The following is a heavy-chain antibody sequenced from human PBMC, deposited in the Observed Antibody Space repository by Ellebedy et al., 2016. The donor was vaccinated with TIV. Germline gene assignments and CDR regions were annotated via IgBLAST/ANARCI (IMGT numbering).Heavy chain of an antibody. CDR3: ARAGLEPRSVDYYVYGLDV. CDR2: IHPNSGAT. D-gene: IGHD1-1*01. V-gene: IGHV1-2*04. CDR1: GYTFTDNY. Sequence: ASVKVSXXASGYTFTDNYIHWVRQAPGQGLEWMGWIHPNSGATKYAQKFEGWVTMTRDTSISTVYMELSRSRSDDTAVYYCARAGLEPRSVDYYVYGLDVWGQGTAVTVSS. J-gene: IGHJ6*02.